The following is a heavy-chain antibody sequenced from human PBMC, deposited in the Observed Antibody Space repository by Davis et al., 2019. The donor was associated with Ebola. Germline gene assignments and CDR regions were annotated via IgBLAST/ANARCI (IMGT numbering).Heavy chain of an antibody. V-gene: IGHV3-30*04. CDR3: ARGPGYSSSGHFDY. J-gene: IGHJ4*02. CDR2: ISYDGSNK. CDR1: GFTFSTYA. Sequence: GESLKISCAASGFTFSTYAMHWVRQAPGKGLEWVAVISYDGSNKYYADSVKGRFTISRDNSKNTLYLQMNSLRAEDTAVYYCARGPGYSSSGHFDYWGQGTLVTVSS. D-gene: IGHD6-13*01.